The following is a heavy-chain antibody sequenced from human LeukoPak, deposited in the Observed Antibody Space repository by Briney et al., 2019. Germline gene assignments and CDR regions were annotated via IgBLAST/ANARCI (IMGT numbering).Heavy chain of an antibody. CDR2: IYYSGST. CDR3: AREVKVGNTGYYFDY. D-gene: IGHD2/OR15-2a*01. V-gene: IGHV4-59*01. CDR1: GDSISGYY. Sequence: SETLSLTCTVSGDSISGYYWSWIRQPPGKGLECLGYIYYSGSTNYNPSLKSRVTISVDTSKNQFSLKLNSVTAADAALYYCAREVKVGNTGYYFDYWGQGTLVTVSS. J-gene: IGHJ4*02.